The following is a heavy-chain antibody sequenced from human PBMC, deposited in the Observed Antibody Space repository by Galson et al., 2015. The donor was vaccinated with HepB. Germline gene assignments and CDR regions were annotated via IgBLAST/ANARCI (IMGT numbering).Heavy chain of an antibody. CDR1: GFTVNTKY. Sequence: SLRLSCAISGFTVNTKYMSWVRQAPGKGLEWLSIIYGDGSTYYADSVKSRFTISRDNSENTLYLQMNNLRAEDTAVYYCARRKDNNAFDIWGQGTMVTVSS. J-gene: IGHJ3*02. CDR2: IYGDGST. V-gene: IGHV3-66*04. CDR3: ARRKDNNAFDI. D-gene: IGHD2-15*01.